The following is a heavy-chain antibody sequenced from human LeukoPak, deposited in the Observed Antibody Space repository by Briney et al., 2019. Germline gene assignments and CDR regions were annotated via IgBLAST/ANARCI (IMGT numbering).Heavy chain of an antibody. CDR1: GFTFTSHW. D-gene: IGHD6-6*01. Sequence: GGSLRLSCAASGFTFTSHWMHWVRQAPGKGLVWVSRIDNDGGDTTYADSVRGRFTISGDNAKNTLYLQMDSLRAEDTAVYYCVRDRPHNWFDPWGQGTLVTVSS. CDR3: VRDRPHNWFDP. V-gene: IGHV3-74*01. J-gene: IGHJ5*02. CDR2: IDNDGGDT.